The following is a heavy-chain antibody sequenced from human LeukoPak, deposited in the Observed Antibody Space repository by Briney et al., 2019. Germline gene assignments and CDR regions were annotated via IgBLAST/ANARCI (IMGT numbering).Heavy chain of an antibody. V-gene: IGHV4-34*01. J-gene: IGHJ6*02. CDR1: GGSFSGYY. CDR2: IYHSGSP. D-gene: IGHD6-19*01. Sequence: PSETLSLTWAVYGGSFSGYYWSWIRQPPGKRLEWIGEIYHSGSPNYNPSLKSRVIISVDTSKDQFSLKLSSVTAADTAVYYCARGKGYSSGWPLPDYYDGMDVWGQGTTVTVSS. CDR3: ARGKGYSSGWPLPDYYDGMDV.